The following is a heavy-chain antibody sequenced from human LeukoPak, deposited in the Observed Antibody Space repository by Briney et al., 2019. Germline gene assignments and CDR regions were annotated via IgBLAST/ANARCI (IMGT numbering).Heavy chain of an antibody. CDR2: IRYDGSNK. V-gene: IGHV3-30*02. Sequence: GGSLRLSCAASGFTFSSYGMHWVRQAPGKGQEWVAFIRYDGSNKYYADSAKGRFTISRDNSKNTLYLQMNSLRAEDTAVYYCAKDISSGWYVGYWGQGTLVTVSS. CDR1: GFTFSSYG. CDR3: AKDISSGWYVGY. D-gene: IGHD6-19*01. J-gene: IGHJ4*02.